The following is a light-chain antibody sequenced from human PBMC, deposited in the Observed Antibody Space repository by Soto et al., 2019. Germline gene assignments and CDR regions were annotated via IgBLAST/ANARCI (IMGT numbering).Light chain of an antibody. J-gene: IGLJ2*01. CDR2: EVR. Sequence: QSALTQPASVSGSPGQSITVSCAGTMRDVGAYNLVSWYQQHPGRAPQLIIYEVRNRPSGISFRFSGSKSGNTASLTISGLQAEDEADYYCSSYTSKSSLIFGGGTKVTVL. V-gene: IGLV2-14*01. CDR1: MRDVGAYNL. CDR3: SSYTSKSSLI.